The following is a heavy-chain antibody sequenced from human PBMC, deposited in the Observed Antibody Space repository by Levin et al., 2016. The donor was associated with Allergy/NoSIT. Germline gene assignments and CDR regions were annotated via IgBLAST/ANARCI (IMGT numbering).Heavy chain of an antibody. CDR3: ARGLTVGATISYYFDY. CDR1: GGSISSSSYY. Sequence: SETLSLTCTVSGGSISSSSYYWSWIRQPPGKGLEWIGEINHSGSTNYNPSLKSRVTISVDTSKNQFSLKLSSVTAADTAVYYCARGLTVGATISYYFDYWGQGTLVTVSS. J-gene: IGHJ4*02. V-gene: IGHV4-39*07. CDR2: INHSGST. D-gene: IGHD1-26*01.